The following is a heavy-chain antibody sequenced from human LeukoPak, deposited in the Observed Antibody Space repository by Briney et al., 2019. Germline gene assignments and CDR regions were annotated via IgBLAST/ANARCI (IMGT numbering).Heavy chain of an antibody. CDR3: ATDYYGDYSFQH. CDR2: ISSSSSTI. Sequence: AGGSLRLSCAASGFTFSSYSITWVRQAPGKGLEWVSYISSSSSTIYYADSVKGRFTISRDNAKNSLYLQMNSLRAEDTAVYYCATDYYGDYSFQHWGQGTLVIVSS. V-gene: IGHV3-48*01. CDR1: GFTFSSYS. D-gene: IGHD4-17*01. J-gene: IGHJ1*01.